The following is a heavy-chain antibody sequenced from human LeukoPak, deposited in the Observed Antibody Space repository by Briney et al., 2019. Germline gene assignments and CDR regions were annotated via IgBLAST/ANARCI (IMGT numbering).Heavy chain of an antibody. CDR3: AKGVRITMVRGAFDI. CDR2: ISWNSGSI. CDR1: GFTFDDYA. J-gene: IGHJ3*02. D-gene: IGHD3-10*01. V-gene: IGHV3-9*01. Sequence: GGSLRLSCAASGFTFDDYAMHWVRQAPGKGLEWFSGISWNSGSIGYADSVKGRFTISRDNAKNSLYLQMNSLRAEDTALYYCAKGVRITMVRGAFDIWGQGTMVTVSS.